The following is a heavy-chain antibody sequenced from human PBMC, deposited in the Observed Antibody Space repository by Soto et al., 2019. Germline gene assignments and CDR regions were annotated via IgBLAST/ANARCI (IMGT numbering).Heavy chain of an antibody. D-gene: IGHD2-2*01. CDR2: INPLKGDT. Sequence: QAQLVQSGGEMKKAGASVKVSCKASGYTFTTYGITWVRQAPGQGLDWMGWINPLKGDTKSAANFQDRVTMTTDTSTRTAYMELRGLRSDDAAVYYCARVKVPAAVLGAFDVWGQGTLVTVSS. CDR3: ARVKVPAAVLGAFDV. CDR1: GYTFTTYG. V-gene: IGHV1-18*01. J-gene: IGHJ3*01.